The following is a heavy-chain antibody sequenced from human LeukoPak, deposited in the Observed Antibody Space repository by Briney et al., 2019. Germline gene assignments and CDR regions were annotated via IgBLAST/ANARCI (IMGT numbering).Heavy chain of an antibody. CDR2: INSDGSST. CDR1: GFTFSSYW. J-gene: IGHJ3*02. V-gene: IGHV3-74*01. Sequence: GGSLRLSCAAAGFTFSSYWMHWVRQAPGKGLGWVSRINSDGSSTSYADSVKGRFTISRDNAKNTLYLKMNSLRAEDTAVYSCARDGSYGGGAFDIWGQGTMVTVSS. CDR3: ARDGSYGGGAFDI. D-gene: IGHD4-23*01.